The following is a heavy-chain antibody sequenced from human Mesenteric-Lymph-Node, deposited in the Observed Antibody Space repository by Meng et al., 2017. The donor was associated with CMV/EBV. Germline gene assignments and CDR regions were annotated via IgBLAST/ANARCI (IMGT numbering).Heavy chain of an antibody. CDR1: GFTFSGYS. Sequence: GESLKISCAASGFTFSGYSMHWVRQAPGKGLEWVSVISCDGSNKYYADSVKGRFTISRDNSKNALYLQMNSLRTEDTAVYYCARDKSGYSYGFPEWYFDLWGRGTLVTVSS. J-gene: IGHJ2*01. D-gene: IGHD5-18*01. V-gene: IGHV3-30*04. CDR3: ARDKSGYSYGFPEWYFDL. CDR2: ISCDGSNK.